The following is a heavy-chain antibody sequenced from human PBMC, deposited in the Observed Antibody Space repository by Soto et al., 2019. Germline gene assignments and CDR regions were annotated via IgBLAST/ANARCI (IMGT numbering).Heavy chain of an antibody. CDR1: GYTFTNYG. Sequence: QVQLVQSGAEVKKPGASVKVSCKASGYTFTNYGINWVRQAPGQGLEWMGWISTHNGDTNYAQNLQGRVTMTTDTSTSTAYMELRGLRSDDTAFYFCAREPSTICSEFCASDIWGQGTRVTVSS. CDR3: AREPSTICSEFCASDI. J-gene: IGHJ3*02. D-gene: IGHD2-2*01. CDR2: ISTHNGDT. V-gene: IGHV1-18*01.